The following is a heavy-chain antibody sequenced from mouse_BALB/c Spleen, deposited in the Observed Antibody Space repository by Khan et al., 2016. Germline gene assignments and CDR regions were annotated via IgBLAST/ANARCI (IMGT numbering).Heavy chain of an antibody. CDR2: INTNTGEP. V-gene: IGHV9-3*02. CDR1: GYTFTNYG. CDR3: ARKVRRYWYFDG. J-gene: IGHJ1*01. Sequence: QIQLVQSGPELKKPGETVKISCKASGYTFTNYGMNWVKQAPGKGLKWMGWINTNTGEPTYAEEFKGRFAFSLETSASTAYLQLNNLKNEDTATXFCARKVRRYWYFDGWGAGTTVTVSS. D-gene: IGHD2-14*01.